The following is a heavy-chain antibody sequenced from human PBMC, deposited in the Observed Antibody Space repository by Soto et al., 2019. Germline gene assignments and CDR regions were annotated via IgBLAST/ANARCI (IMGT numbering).Heavy chain of an antibody. CDR1: GFSFDSYS. D-gene: IGHD4-4*01. Sequence: GGSLRLSCAGSGFSFDSYSMHWVRQAPGKGLEWVTTVSFDSKNKYYIDSVEGRFTISRDNSKNMLYLQMNSLTHEDTAVYYCAKESVEATYSFYGMDVWGPGTTVTVSS. CDR3: AKESVEATYSFYGMDV. J-gene: IGHJ6*02. V-gene: IGHV3-30*18. CDR2: VSFDSKNK.